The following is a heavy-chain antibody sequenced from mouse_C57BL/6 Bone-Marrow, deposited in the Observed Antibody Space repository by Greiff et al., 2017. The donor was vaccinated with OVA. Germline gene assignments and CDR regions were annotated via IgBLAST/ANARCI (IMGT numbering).Heavy chain of an antibody. D-gene: IGHD1-1*01. Sequence: EVQLVESGGGLVKPGGSLKLSCAASGFTFSSYAMSWVRQTPEKRLEWVATISDGGSYTYYPDNVKGRFTISRDNAKNNLYLQMSHLKSEDTAMYYCAREVDWYFDVWCTGTTVTVSS. CDR1: GFTFSSYA. CDR2: ISDGGSYT. V-gene: IGHV5-4*01. J-gene: IGHJ1*03. CDR3: AREVDWYFDV.